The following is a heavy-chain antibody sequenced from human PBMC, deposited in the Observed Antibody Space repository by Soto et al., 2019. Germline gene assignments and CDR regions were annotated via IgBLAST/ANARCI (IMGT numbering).Heavy chain of an antibody. Sequence: EVQLVESGGGLVQPGGSLRLSCAVSGLTFSTTWMTWVRQAPGKGLEWLAIINQDGSETYYVDSVKGRFTISRDNAKNSLYLQLNSLRAEYSATYYCARDRGPNTLDYWGQGTLVTVSS. D-gene: IGHD7-27*01. CDR1: GLTFSTTW. CDR3: ARDRGPNTLDY. J-gene: IGHJ4*02. V-gene: IGHV3-7*03. CDR2: INQDGSET.